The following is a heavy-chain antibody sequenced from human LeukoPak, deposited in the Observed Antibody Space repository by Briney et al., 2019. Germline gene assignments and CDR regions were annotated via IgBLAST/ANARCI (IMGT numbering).Heavy chain of an antibody. J-gene: IGHJ4*02. Sequence: GESLKISCKGSGYSFTSSWIGWVRQMPGKGLEWMGIIYPGDSDIRYSPSFQGQVTISADKSISTAYLQWSSLKASDTAMYYCARPHTLDRTTKYYFDYWGQGTLVTVSS. D-gene: IGHD1-14*01. V-gene: IGHV5-51*01. CDR2: IYPGDSDI. CDR3: ARPHTLDRTTKYYFDY. CDR1: GYSFTSSW.